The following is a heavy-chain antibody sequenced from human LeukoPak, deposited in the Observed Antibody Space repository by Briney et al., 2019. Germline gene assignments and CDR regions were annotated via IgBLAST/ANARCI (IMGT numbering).Heavy chain of an antibody. CDR1: GFTFSHYG. V-gene: IGHV3-30*02. CDR3: AKDSSVGYSDWLAPGGDPYYMDV. D-gene: IGHD3-9*01. Sequence: GGFLRLSCAASGFTFSHYGMHWVRQAPGKGLEWVAFIRYDGSNKSYADSVKGRFTISRDNSKNTLYLQMNSLRAEDTAVYYCAKDSSVGYSDWLAPGGDPYYMDVWGKGTTVTSSS. CDR2: IRYDGSNK. J-gene: IGHJ6*03.